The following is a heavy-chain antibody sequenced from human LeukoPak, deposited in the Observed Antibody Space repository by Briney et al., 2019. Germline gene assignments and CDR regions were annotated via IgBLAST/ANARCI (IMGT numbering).Heavy chain of an antibody. J-gene: IGHJ3*02. CDR1: GFTFDDYA. Sequence: PGRSLRLSCAASGFTFDDYAMHWVRQAPGTGLEWAAGIRWNSGRIGYAESVKGRFTISRDNAKNSQYLQMNSLRAEDPALYYCAKDIFVGVRSYGDAFDIWGQRTMVTVSS. CDR2: IRWNSGRI. CDR3: AKDIFVGVRSYGDAFDI. V-gene: IGHV3-9*01. D-gene: IGHD1-26*01.